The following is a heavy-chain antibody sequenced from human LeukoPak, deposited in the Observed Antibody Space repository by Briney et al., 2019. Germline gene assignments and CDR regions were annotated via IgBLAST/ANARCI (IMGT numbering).Heavy chain of an antibody. CDR2: IYYSGRT. CDR3: ARLGGAAAGTLDP. CDR1: GGSISSYY. V-gene: IGHV4-59*08. Sequence: SETLSLTCTVSGGSISSYYWSWIRQPPGKGLEWIGYIYYSGRTNYNPSLNSRVTISVDTSKNQFSLKLSSVTAADTAVYYCARLGGAAAGTLDPWGQGTLVTVSS. D-gene: IGHD6-13*01. J-gene: IGHJ5*02.